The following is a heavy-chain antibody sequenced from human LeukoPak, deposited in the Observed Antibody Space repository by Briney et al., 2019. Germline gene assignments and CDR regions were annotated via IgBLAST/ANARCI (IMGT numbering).Heavy chain of an antibody. CDR2: IIPIFGTA. V-gene: IGHV1-69*13. CDR1: GGTFSSYA. J-gene: IGHJ6*02. Sequence: SVKVSCKASGGTFSSYAISWVRQAPGQGLKWMGGIIPIFGTANYAQKFQGRVTITADESTSTAYMELSSLRSEDTAVYYCAQQLVPNYYYYGMDVWGQGTTVTVSS. CDR3: AQQLVPNYYYYGMDV. D-gene: IGHD6-13*01.